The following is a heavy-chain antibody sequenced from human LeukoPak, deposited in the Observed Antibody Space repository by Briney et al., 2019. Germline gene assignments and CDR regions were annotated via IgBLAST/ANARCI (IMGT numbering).Heavy chain of an antibody. Sequence: VASVKVSCKASGGTFSSYAISWVRQAPGQGLEWMGGIIPIFGTANYAQKFQGRVTITADKSTSTAYMELSSLRSEDTAVYYCARWAEVAGRGGYFDYWGQGTLVTVSS. V-gene: IGHV1-69*06. D-gene: IGHD6-19*01. CDR2: IIPIFGTA. J-gene: IGHJ4*02. CDR1: GGTFSSYA. CDR3: ARWAEVAGRGGYFDY.